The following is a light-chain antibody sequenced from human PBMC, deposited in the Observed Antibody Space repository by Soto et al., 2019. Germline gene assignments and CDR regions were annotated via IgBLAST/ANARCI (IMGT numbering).Light chain of an antibody. V-gene: IGLV1-47*01. CDR3: ATWYDSLSGLV. CDR2: RNN. J-gene: IGLJ2*01. CDR1: SSNIGSNY. Sequence: QSVLTQPPSASGTPGQRVTISCSGTSSNIGSNYVYWYQQLPGTAPKLLIYRNNQRPPGVPDRFSGSKSGTSAAPAISALRSEDEADYYCATWYDSLSGLVFGGGTKLTVL.